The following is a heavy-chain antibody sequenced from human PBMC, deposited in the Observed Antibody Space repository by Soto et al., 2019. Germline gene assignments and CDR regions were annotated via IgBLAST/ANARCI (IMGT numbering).Heavy chain of an antibody. CDR2: ISYDGSNK. D-gene: IGHD6-19*01. J-gene: IGHJ4*02. V-gene: IGHV3-30-3*01. CDR3: GRSLAVAGSGPDY. CDR1: GFTFSSYA. Sequence: QVQLVESGGGVVQPGRSLRLSCAASGFTFSSYAMHWVRQAPGKGLEWVTVISYDGSNKYYADSVKGRFTISRDNSKNTLYLQMDSLRTDDTAVYYCGRSLAVAGSGPDYWGQGTLVTVSS.